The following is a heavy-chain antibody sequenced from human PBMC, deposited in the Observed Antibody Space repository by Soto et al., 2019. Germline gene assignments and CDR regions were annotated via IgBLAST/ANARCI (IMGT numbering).Heavy chain of an antibody. Sequence: SGTLSLTCTVPGGSISSSSYYWGWIRQPPGKGLEWIGSIYYSGSTYDNPSLKRRVTISVDTSKNQFSRKLSYVTAEHTHVYCCSIRWSVCSGRRPPSYTYF. CDR1: GGSISSSSYY. CDR2: IYYSGST. V-gene: IGHV4-39*01. CDR3: SIRWSVCSGRRPPSYTYF. D-gene: IGHD2-15*01. J-gene: IGHJ1*01.